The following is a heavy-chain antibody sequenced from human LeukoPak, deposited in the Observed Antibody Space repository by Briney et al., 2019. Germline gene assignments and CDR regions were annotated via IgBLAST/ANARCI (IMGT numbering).Heavy chain of an antibody. CDR3: AREDLGYCSGGSCLAFGY. D-gene: IGHD2-15*01. V-gene: IGHV3-66*01. CDR2: IYSGGST. J-gene: IGHJ4*02. Sequence: PGGSLRLSCAASGFTVSSNYMSWVRQAPGKGLEWVSVIYSGGSTYYADSVKGRFTISRDNSKNTLYLQMNSLRAEDTAVYYCAREDLGYCSGGSCLAFGYWGQGTLVTVSS. CDR1: GFTVSSNY.